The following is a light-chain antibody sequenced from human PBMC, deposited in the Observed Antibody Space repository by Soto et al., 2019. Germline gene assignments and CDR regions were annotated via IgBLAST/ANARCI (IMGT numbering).Light chain of an antibody. J-gene: IGLJ1*01. V-gene: IGLV2-14*01. CDR1: SSDVGGYKF. Sequence: QSVLTQPASVSGSPGQSITISCTGGSSDVGGYKFVSWYQQHPDTAPKLILYEVSHRPSGVSSRFTGSKSGDTASLTISGLQPEDEADYYCSSFTTTTSLGLFGTGTKLTVL. CDR2: EVS. CDR3: SSFTTTTSLGL.